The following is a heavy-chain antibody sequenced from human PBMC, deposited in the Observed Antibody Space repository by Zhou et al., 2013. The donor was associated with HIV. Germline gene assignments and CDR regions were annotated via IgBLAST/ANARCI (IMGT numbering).Heavy chain of an antibody. J-gene: IGHJ6*03. CDR2: IIPMFGIA. V-gene: IGHV1-69*04. CDR3: ARCPQRDYDILTGTYYYYMDV. Sequence: QVQLVQSGAEVKKPGSSVKVSCKASGGTFSSYAISWVRQAPGQGLEWMGRIIPMFGIANYAQKFQGRVTITADKSTSTAYMELSSLRSEDTAVYYCARCPQRDYDILTGTYYYYMDVWGKGDHGHRLL. D-gene: IGHD3-9*01. CDR1: GGTFSSYA.